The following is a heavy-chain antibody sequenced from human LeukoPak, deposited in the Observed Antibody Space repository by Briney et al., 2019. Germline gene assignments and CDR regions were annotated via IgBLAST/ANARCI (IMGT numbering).Heavy chain of an antibody. D-gene: IGHD3-22*01. CDR3: ARGGSGYAY. Sequence: ASVKVSCKASGYTFTGYYMHWVRQAPGQGLEWMGWINPNSGGTNYAQKFQGRVTMTRDTSTSTVYMDLISLRSEDTAVYYCARGGSGYAYWGQGSLVTVSS. CDR1: GYTFTGYY. CDR2: INPNSGGT. J-gene: IGHJ4*02. V-gene: IGHV1-2*02.